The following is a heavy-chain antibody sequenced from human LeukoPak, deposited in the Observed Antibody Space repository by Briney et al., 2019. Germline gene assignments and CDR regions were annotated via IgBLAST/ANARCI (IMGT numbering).Heavy chain of an antibody. CDR3: ARHGDFWSGYYVDY. CDR1: GFTFSTYS. D-gene: IGHD3-3*01. CDR2: ITSSSRTM. J-gene: IGHJ4*02. V-gene: IGHV3-48*01. Sequence: GGSLRLSCAASGFTFSTYSMNWVRQAPGKGLEWVSHITSSSRTMYYADSVKGRFTISRDNAKNSLYLQMNSLRADDTAVYYCARHGDFWSGYYVDYWGQGILVTVSS.